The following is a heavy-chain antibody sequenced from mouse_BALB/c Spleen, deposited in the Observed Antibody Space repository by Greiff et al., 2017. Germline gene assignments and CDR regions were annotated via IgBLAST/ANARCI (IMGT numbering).Heavy chain of an antibody. CDR2: ISSGGSYT. Sequence: DVQLVESGGGLVKPGGSLKLSCAASGFTFSSYAMSWVRQSPEKRLEWVAEISSGGSYTYYPDTVTGRFTISRDNAKNTLYLEMSSLRSEDTAMYYCAREKDYGNPWFAYWGQGTLVTVSA. CDR3: AREKDYGNPWFAY. CDR1: GFTFSSYA. D-gene: IGHD1-1*01. V-gene: IGHV5-9-4*01. J-gene: IGHJ3*01.